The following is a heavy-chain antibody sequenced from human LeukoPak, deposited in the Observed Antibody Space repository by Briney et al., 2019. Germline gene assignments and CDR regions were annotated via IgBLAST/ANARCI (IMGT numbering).Heavy chain of an antibody. CDR1: GGSFSGYY. Sequence: SETLSLTCAVYGGSFSGYYWSWIRQPPGKGLEWIGEINHSGSTNYNPSLKSRVTISVDTSKNQFSLKLSSVTAADTAVYYCAGDDDCSGGSCYYYYGMDVWGQGTTVTVSS. J-gene: IGHJ6*02. CDR3: AGDDDCSGGSCYYYYGMDV. CDR2: INHSGST. D-gene: IGHD2-15*01. V-gene: IGHV4-34*01.